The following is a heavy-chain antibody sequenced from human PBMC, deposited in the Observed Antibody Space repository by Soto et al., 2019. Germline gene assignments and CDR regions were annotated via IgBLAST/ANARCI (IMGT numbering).Heavy chain of an antibody. Sequence: GGSLRLSCAASGFTFSSYSMNWVRQAPGKGLEWVSYISSSSSTIYYADSVKGRFTISRDNAKNSLYLQMNSLRAEDTAVYYCARGHCSGGSCYLSVFDYWGQGTLVTVSS. D-gene: IGHD2-15*01. CDR3: ARGHCSGGSCYLSVFDY. J-gene: IGHJ4*02. CDR2: ISSSSSTI. V-gene: IGHV3-48*01. CDR1: GFTFSSYS.